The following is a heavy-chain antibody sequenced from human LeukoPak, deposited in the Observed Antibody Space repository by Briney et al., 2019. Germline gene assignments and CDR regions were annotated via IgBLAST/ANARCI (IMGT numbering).Heavy chain of an antibody. CDR1: GFTFSSYA. CDR3: GKDLRQDIAVAEFDY. CDR2: ISYDGSNK. J-gene: IGHJ4*02. D-gene: IGHD6-19*01. V-gene: IGHV3-30-3*01. Sequence: GRSLRLSCAASGFTFSSYAMHWVRQAPGKGLEWVAVISYDGSNKYYADSVKGRFTISRDNSKNTLYLQMNSLRAEDTAVYYCGKDLRQDIAVAEFDYWGQGTLVTVSS.